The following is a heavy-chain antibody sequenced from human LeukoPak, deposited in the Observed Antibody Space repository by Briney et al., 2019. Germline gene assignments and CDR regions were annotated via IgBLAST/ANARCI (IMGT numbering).Heavy chain of an antibody. D-gene: IGHD5-12*01. V-gene: IGHV3-21*01. CDR2: ISSSSSYI. CDR1: GFTFSHYT. Sequence: GGSLRLSCAASGFTFSHYTMNWVRQAPGKGLEWVSSISSSSSYIYYADSVKGRFTISRDNAKKSLYLQVNSLRAEDTALYYCARDIRPYSGYDNLAFDIWGQGTMVTVSS. CDR3: ARDIRPYSGYDNLAFDI. J-gene: IGHJ3*02.